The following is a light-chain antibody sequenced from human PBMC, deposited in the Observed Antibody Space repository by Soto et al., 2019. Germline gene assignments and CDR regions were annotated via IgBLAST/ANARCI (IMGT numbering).Light chain of an antibody. CDR1: QRISRY. Sequence: DIQMTQYQSSLSASVVDKVTITSRASQRISRYLNWYQQKPGKAPKLLIYAASSLQSGVPSRFSGSESGTDLTLRISRLQPGAFATYYCQQRTSTPLTCGGGTKVQIK. CDR2: AAS. V-gene: IGKV1-39*01. CDR3: QQRTSTPLT. J-gene: IGKJ4*01.